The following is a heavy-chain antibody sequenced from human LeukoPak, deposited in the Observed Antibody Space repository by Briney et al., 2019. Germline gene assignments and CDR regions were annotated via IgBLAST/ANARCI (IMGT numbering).Heavy chain of an antibody. D-gene: IGHD2-15*01. J-gene: IGHJ3*02. CDR3: ATERPLDCSGGSCYPDAFDI. Sequence: WGSLRLSCAASGFTFSSYGMHWVRQAPGKGLEWVAVISYDGSNKYYADSVKGRFTISRDNSKNTLYLQMNSLRAEDTAVYYCATERPLDCSGGSCYPDAFDIWGQGTMVTVSS. V-gene: IGHV3-30*03. CDR2: ISYDGSNK. CDR1: GFTFSSYG.